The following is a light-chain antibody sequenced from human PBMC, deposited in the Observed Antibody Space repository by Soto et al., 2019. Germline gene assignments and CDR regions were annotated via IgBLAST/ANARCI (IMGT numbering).Light chain of an antibody. V-gene: IGKV3-20*01. Sequence: EIVLTQSPGTLSLSPGERATLSCRASQSVSSSNLAWYQQKPGQAPRLPISGASSRASGVPDRFTGGGSGTDFTLTIRRLEAEDFALYYCQQYGSSPITFGQGTRLEIK. J-gene: IGKJ5*01. CDR1: QSVSSSN. CDR2: GAS. CDR3: QQYGSSPIT.